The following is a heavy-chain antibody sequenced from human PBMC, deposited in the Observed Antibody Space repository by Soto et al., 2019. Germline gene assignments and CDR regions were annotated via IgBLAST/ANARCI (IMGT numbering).Heavy chain of an antibody. CDR2: IKQDGSEK. D-gene: IGHD4-17*01. Sequence: GGSLRLSCAASGFTFSSYWMSWVRQAPGKGLEWVANIKQDGSEKYYVDSVKGRFTISRDNAKNSLYLQMNSLRAEDTAVYYCARDRAKVTTGCMDVWGQGTTVTVSS. V-gene: IGHV3-7*01. CDR1: GFTFSSYW. CDR3: ARDRAKVTTGCMDV. J-gene: IGHJ6*02.